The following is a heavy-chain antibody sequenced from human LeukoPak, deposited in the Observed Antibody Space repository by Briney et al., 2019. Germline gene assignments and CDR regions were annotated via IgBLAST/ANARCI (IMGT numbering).Heavy chain of an antibody. CDR3: ARGRVATNYFDY. V-gene: IGHV1-69*13. J-gene: IGHJ4*02. CDR2: IIPIFRTA. D-gene: IGHD5-24*01. CDR1: GGTFSSYA. Sequence: GASVTVSCTSSGGTFSSYAISWVRQAPGQGLEWMGEIIPIFRTANYAQKFQGRVTITADESTSTAYMELSSLRSEDTAVYYCARGRVATNYFDYWGQGTLVTVSS.